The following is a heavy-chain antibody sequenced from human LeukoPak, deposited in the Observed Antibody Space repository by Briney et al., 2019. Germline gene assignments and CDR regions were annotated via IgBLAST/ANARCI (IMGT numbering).Heavy chain of an antibody. J-gene: IGHJ3*02. CDR2: IYYSGST. V-gene: IGHV4-59*08. Sequence: SETLSLTCTVSGGSISSYYWGWIRQPPGKGLEWIGCIYYSGSTNYNPSLKSRVTISVDTSKNQFSLKLSSVTAADTAVYYCARHEGYGDYEEDAFDIWGQGTMVTVSS. D-gene: IGHD4-17*01. CDR3: ARHEGYGDYEEDAFDI. CDR1: GGSISSYY.